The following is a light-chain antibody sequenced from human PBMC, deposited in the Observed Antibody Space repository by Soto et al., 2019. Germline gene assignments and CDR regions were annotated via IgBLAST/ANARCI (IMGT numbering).Light chain of an antibody. CDR2: NNF. Sequence: QSALTQPRSVSGSPGQSVAISCTGTSRDIEAYDYVSWYQQHPGKAPKLLIYNNFNRPSGVPDRFSGSKSGPSASLAITGLQAEDEADYYCQSFDSGLSDYVFGTGTKVTVL. V-gene: IGLV2-11*01. J-gene: IGLJ1*01. CDR3: QSFDSGLSDYV. CDR1: SRDIEAYDY.